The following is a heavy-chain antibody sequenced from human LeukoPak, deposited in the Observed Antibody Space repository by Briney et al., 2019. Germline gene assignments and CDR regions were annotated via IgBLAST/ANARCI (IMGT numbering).Heavy chain of an antibody. V-gene: IGHV3-7*01. J-gene: IGHJ3*02. CDR2: INQDGSEK. CDR3: ARGNRSPGACDT. Sequence: GGSLRLSCAVSGFTMSNYYMIWVRQAPGKGPEWVANINQDGSEKSYVGSVKGRFTISRDNAKNLLYLQMNSLRAEDTAIYYCARGNRSPGACDTWGQGTMVTVSS. CDR1: GFTMSNYY. D-gene: IGHD2/OR15-2a*01.